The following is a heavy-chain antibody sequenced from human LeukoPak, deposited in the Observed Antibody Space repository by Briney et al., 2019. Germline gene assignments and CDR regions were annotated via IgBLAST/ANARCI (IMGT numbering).Heavy chain of an antibody. CDR2: ITGSSTTI. CDR3: ARGVNGFSSTWYEY. J-gene: IGHJ4*02. Sequence: GGSLRLSCAASGFTFSTYSMNWVHQAPGKGLEWVSYITGSSTTIYYADSVKGRFTISRDNAKNSLYLQMNSLRAEDTALYYCARGVNGFSSTWYEYWGQGTLVTVSS. CDR1: GFTFSTYS. D-gene: IGHD6-13*01. V-gene: IGHV3-48*01.